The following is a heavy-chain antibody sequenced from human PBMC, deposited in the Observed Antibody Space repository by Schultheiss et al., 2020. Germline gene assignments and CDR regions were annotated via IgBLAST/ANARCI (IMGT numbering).Heavy chain of an antibody. CDR3: VRDEFGWEFLEWSLGSMDV. CDR2: ISSSSYI. CDR1: GFTFSSYS. J-gene: IGHJ6*03. Sequence: GGSLRLSCAASGFTFSSYSMNWVRQAPGKGLEWVSSISSSSYIYYADSVKGRFTISRDNAKNSLYLQMNSLRAEDTAVYYCVRDEFGWEFLEWSLGSMDVWGKGTTVTVSS. D-gene: IGHD3-3*01. V-gene: IGHV3-21*01.